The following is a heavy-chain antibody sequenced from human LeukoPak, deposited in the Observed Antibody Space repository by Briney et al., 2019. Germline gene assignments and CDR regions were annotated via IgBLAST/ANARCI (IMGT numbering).Heavy chain of an antibody. CDR2: IYYTGST. D-gene: IGHD6-19*01. V-gene: IGHV4-59*01. J-gene: IGHJ4*02. CDR3: ARDRGGSGWKIDY. CDR1: GVSISSYY. Sequence: PSETLSLTCTVSGVSISSYYWSWIRQPPGKGLEWIGYIYYTGSTNYNPSLKSRVTISVDTSKNQFSLKLSSVTAADTAVYYCARDRGGSGWKIDYWGQGTLVTVSS.